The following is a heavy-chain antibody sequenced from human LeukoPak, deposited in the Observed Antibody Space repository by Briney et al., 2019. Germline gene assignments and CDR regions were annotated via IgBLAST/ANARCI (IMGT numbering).Heavy chain of an antibody. CDR3: AKAQDNLYRYFDWFDV. J-gene: IGHJ6*04. CDR2: ISSSGSTI. Sequence: PGGSLRLSCAASGFTLSSYEMNWVRQAPGKGLEWVSYISSSGSTIYYADSVKGRFISSRDNSKNTLYLQMNSLRAEDTAVYYCAKAQDNLYRYFDWFDVWGKGTTVTVSS. V-gene: IGHV3-48*03. D-gene: IGHD3-9*01. CDR1: GFTLSSYE.